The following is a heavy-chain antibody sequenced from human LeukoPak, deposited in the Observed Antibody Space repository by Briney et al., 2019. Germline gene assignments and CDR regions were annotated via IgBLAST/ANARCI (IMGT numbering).Heavy chain of an antibody. D-gene: IGHD3-10*01. V-gene: IGHV3-30*18. J-gene: IGHJ4*02. CDR2: ISYDGNNK. CDR3: AKDLGSGSFHLNAFDF. Sequence: GGSLRLSCAASGFTFSSFGMHWVRQGPGKGLECMALISYDGNNKYYPDSVKGRFTITRDNSKNTLYLQMNSLRADDTAVYYCAKDLGSGSFHLNAFDFWGQGTLVTVSS. CDR1: GFTFSSFG.